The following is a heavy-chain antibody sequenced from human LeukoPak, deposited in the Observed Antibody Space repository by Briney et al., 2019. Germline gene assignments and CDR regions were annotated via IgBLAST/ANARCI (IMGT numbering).Heavy chain of an antibody. Sequence: GGSLRLSCAASGFTFSSYSMNWVHQAPGKGLEWVSVIGGSGGGTYYADSVKGRFTISRDDSKNTLYLQMNSLTAEDTALYYCAKEGCTSTNCYVNYWGQGTLVTVSS. J-gene: IGHJ4*02. CDR1: GFTFSSYS. CDR3: AKEGCTSTNCYVNY. CDR2: IGGSGGGT. D-gene: IGHD2-2*01. V-gene: IGHV3-23*01.